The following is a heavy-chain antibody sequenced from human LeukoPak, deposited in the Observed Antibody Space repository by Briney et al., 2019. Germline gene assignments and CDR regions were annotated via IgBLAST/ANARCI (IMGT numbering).Heavy chain of an antibody. CDR2: VSGSGGST. Sequence: GGSLRLSCAASGFTFSSYAMSWVRQAPGKGLEWVSAVSGSGGSTYYADSVKGRFTISRDNSKNTLYLQMNSLRAEDTAVYYCAQDKYSPNINNWFDPWGQGTLVTVSS. J-gene: IGHJ5*02. D-gene: IGHD5-18*01. V-gene: IGHV3-23*01. CDR1: GFTFSSYA. CDR3: AQDKYSPNINNWFDP.